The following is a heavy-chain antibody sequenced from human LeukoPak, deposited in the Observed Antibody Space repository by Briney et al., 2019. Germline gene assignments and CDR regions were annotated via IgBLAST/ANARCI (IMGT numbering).Heavy chain of an antibody. CDR1: GDSISTYY. CDR2: IYYSGST. D-gene: IGHD2-21*01. Sequence: SETLSPTCIVSGDSISTYYWSWIRQPPGKGLEWIGYIYYSGSTNYNPSLKSRVTMSVDTSKNHYSLKLGSVTAADTAVYYCARDRIGHSFDIWGQGTMVTVSS. V-gene: IGHV4-59*01. CDR3: ARDRIGHSFDI. J-gene: IGHJ3*02.